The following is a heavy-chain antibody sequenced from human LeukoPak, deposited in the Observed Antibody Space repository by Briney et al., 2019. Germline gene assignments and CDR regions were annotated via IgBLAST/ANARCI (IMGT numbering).Heavy chain of an antibody. CDR2: INHSGST. Sequence: SETLSLTCAVYGGSFSGYYWSWIRQPPGKGLEWIGEINHSGSTNYNPSLKSRVTISVDTSENQFSLKLSSVTAADTAVYYCARKETSSGWPTVYDYWGQGTLVTVSS. CDR1: GGSFSGYY. J-gene: IGHJ4*02. V-gene: IGHV4-34*01. CDR3: ARKETSSGWPTVYDY. D-gene: IGHD6-19*01.